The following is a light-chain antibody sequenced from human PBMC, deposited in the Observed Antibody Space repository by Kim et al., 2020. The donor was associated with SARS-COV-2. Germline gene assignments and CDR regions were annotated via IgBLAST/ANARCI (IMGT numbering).Light chain of an antibody. Sequence: ESPGQTASRTCSGDKWEDKYVCWYQQKAGQSPVLLIYQDTKWPSGIPERFSGSNSGNTATLTISGTQAMDEADYYCPTWDSSSVIFGGGTKLTVL. V-gene: IGLV3-1*01. CDR1: KWEDKY. J-gene: IGLJ2*01. CDR3: PTWDSSSVI. CDR2: QDT.